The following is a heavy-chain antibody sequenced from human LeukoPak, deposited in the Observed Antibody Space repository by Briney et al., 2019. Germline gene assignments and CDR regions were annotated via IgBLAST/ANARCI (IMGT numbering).Heavy chain of an antibody. CDR2: IYNSGST. CDR1: GGSISSSTYY. Sequence: SETLSLTCSVPGGSISSSTYYWGWIRQPPGKGLEWIGNIYNSGSTYYNPSLKRRVTISVDTSKNQFSLKLSSVTAADTAVYYCARQAYSSNLGWFDPWGQGTLVTVSS. V-gene: IGHV4-39*01. CDR3: ARQAYSSNLGWFDP. D-gene: IGHD6-13*01. J-gene: IGHJ5*02.